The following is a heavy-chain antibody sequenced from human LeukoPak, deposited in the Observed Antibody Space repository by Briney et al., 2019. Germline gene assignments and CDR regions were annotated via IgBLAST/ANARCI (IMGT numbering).Heavy chain of an antibody. CDR3: ARRNPGSYRDDAFDI. CDR1: GFTFSSYG. Sequence: GGSLRLSCAASGFTFSSYGMHWVRQAPGKGLEWVAFIRYDGSNKYYADSVKGRFTISRDNAKNSLYLQMNSLRAEDTAVYYCARRNPGSYRDDAFDIWGQGTMVTVSS. J-gene: IGHJ3*02. CDR2: IRYDGSNK. V-gene: IGHV3-30*02. D-gene: IGHD3-16*02.